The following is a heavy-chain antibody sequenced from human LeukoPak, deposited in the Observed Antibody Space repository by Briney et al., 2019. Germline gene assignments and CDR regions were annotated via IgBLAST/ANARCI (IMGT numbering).Heavy chain of an antibody. CDR3: ARGSSGPDI. CDR1: GFTFSSHW. V-gene: IGHV3-74*01. J-gene: IGHJ3*02. CDR2: INNAGSDT. D-gene: IGHD3-10*01. Sequence: GGSLRLSCAASGFTFSSHWMHWVRQAPGKGLVWVSRINNAGSDTTYADSVKGRFTISRDNAKNTLYLQMNSLRAEDTAVYYCARGSSGPDIWGQGTMVTVSS.